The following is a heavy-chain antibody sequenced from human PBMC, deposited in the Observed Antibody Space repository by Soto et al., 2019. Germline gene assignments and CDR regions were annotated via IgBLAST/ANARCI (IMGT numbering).Heavy chain of an antibody. J-gene: IGHJ5*02. Sequence: SETLSLTCTVSGGSISSSSYYWGLIRQAPGKGLEWIGNIYYSGSTYYNPSLKSRVTISVDTSKNQFSLKLSSVTAADTAVYYCARAPYYYDSRFDPWGQGTLVTVSS. CDR2: IYYSGST. CDR3: ARAPYYYDSRFDP. CDR1: GGSISSSSYY. D-gene: IGHD3-22*01. V-gene: IGHV4-39*07.